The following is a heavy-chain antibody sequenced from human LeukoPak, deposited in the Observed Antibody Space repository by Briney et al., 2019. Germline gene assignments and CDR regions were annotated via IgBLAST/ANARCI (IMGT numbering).Heavy chain of an antibody. V-gene: IGHV3-21*01. CDR2: ISSSSSYK. CDR3: ARYRSGSAFDY. Sequence: GGSLRLSCAASGFTFSSYSMNWVRQAPGKGLEWVSSISSSSSYKYYADSVKGRLTIYRDNAKNSVYLQMKSLRAEDTAVYYCARYRSGSAFDYWGQGTLVTVSS. D-gene: IGHD3-22*01. J-gene: IGHJ4*02. CDR1: GFTFSSYS.